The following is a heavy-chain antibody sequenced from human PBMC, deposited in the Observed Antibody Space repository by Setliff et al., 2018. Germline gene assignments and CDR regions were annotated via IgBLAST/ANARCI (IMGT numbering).Heavy chain of an antibody. CDR1: GGSISSGGYY. Sequence: NPSETLSLTCTVSGGSISSGGYYWSWIRQHPGKGLEWIGYIYYSGSTSYYNPSLKSRVTISVDTSKNQFSPKLSSVTAADTAVYYCARGRAGHSGHWGQGTLVTVSS. V-gene: IGHV4-31*03. CDR3: ARGRAGHSGH. J-gene: IGHJ4*02. D-gene: IGHD6-19*01. CDR2: IYYSGSTS.